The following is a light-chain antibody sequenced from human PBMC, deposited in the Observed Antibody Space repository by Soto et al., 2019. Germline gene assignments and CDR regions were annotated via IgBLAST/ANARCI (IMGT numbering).Light chain of an antibody. CDR1: SSSIGSNT. CDR2: SND. V-gene: IGLV1-44*01. CDR3: TSWDDSLDGFV. Sequence: QSVLTQPPSASGTPGQRVTISCSGSSSSIGSNTVNWYQQLPGTAPKLLIFSNDERPSGVPDRFSGSKSGTSASLAISGLQSEDEVDYYCTSWDDSLDGFVFGAGTKVTVL. J-gene: IGLJ1*01.